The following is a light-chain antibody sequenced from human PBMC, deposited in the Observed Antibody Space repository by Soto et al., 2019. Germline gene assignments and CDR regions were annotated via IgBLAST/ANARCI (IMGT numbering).Light chain of an antibody. CDR2: GAS. CDR1: QSVSGNY. J-gene: IGKJ1*01. CDR3: QQYGGSRVT. V-gene: IGKV3D-20*01. Sequence: DIVLTQSPATLSLSPGERATLSCGASQSVSGNYLAWYQQKPGLAPRLLIYGASSRATGIPDRFIGSGSGTDFTLTICRLEPEDFAVYYCQQYGGSRVTFGQGTKVDIK.